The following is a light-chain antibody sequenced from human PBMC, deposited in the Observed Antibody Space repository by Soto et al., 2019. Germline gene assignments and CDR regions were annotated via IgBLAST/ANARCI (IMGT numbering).Light chain of an antibody. CDR3: SSYTITNILSYV. V-gene: IGLV2-14*01. CDR2: EVS. Sequence: QSALTQPASVSGSPGQSITISYTGTSSDVGGYNYVSWYQQHPGKAPKLLIYEVSNRPSGVSHRFSGSKSGNTASLTISGLQAEDEADYYCSSYTITNILSYVFGTGTKV. J-gene: IGLJ1*01. CDR1: SSDVGGYNY.